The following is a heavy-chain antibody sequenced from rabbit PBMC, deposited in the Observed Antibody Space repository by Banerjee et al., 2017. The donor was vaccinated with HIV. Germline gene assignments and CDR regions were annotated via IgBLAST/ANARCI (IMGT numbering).Heavy chain of an antibody. Sequence: QSLEESGGDLVKPEGSLTLSCTASGFSFSNGYVMCWVRQAPGKGLEWIACINTISGDTVYATWAKGRFTISKASWTTVTLQMTSLTAADTATYFCARDGSGRGADFNLWGPGTLVTVS. CDR3: ARDGSGRGADFNL. CDR1: GFSFSNGYV. V-gene: IGHV1S40*01. J-gene: IGHJ4*01. D-gene: IGHD4-1*01. CDR2: INTISGDT.